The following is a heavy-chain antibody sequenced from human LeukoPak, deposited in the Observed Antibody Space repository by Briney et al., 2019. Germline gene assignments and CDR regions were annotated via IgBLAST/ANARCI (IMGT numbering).Heavy chain of an antibody. D-gene: IGHD3-16*01. V-gene: IGHV4-38-2*02. J-gene: IGHJ5*02. Sequence: PSETLCLPCAVSPAYFSSAYFWGWIRPAPRKGVQWLWSISHSGWTDYNPSLKSRVTLSLDTSKNQFSLRLTSLTAADTAVYYCAREGGQGGPVSWFDPWGQGTLVTVSS. CDR3: AREGGQGGPVSWFDP. CDR1: PAYFSSAYF. CDR2: ISHSGWT.